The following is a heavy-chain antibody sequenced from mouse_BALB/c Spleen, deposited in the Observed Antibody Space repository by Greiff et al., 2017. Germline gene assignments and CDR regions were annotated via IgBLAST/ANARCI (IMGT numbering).Heavy chain of an antibody. CDR1: GYTFSSYW. Sequence: VQLVESGAELMKPGASVKISCKATGYTFSSYWIEWVKQRPGHGLEWIGETLPGSGSTNYNEKFKGKATFTADTSSNTAYMQLSSLTSEDSAVYYCARRNYGSSYWYFDVWGAGTTVTVSS. CDR3: ARRNYGSSYWYFDV. CDR2: TLPGSGST. J-gene: IGHJ1*01. D-gene: IGHD1-1*01. V-gene: IGHV1-9*01.